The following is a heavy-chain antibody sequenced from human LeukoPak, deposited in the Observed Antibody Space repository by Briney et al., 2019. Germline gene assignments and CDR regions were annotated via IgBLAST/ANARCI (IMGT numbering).Heavy chain of an antibody. CDR3: ARDNVSTYYDFWSGYLAYYYYGMDV. CDR2: INAGNGNT. V-gene: IGHV1-3*01. D-gene: IGHD3-3*01. CDR1: GYTFTSYA. Sequence: GASVKVSCKASGYTFTSYAMHWVRQAPGQRLEWMGRINAGNGNTKYSQKFQGRVTITRDTSASTAYMELSSLRSEDTAVYYCARDNVSTYYDFWSGYLAYYYYGMDVWGQGTTVTVSS. J-gene: IGHJ6*02.